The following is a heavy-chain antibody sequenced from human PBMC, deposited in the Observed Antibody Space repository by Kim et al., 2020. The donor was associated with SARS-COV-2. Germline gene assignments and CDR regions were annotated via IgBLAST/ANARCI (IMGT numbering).Heavy chain of an antibody. Sequence: GGSLRLSCAASGFTFSSYWMHWVRQAPGKGLVWVSRINSDGSSTSYADSVKGRFTISRDNAKNTLYLQMNSLRAEDTAVYYCAREGTYYDFWSGYYPASQGQPDYWGQGTLVTVSS. CDR1: GFTFSSYW. CDR3: AREGTYYDFWSGYYPASQGQPDY. D-gene: IGHD3-3*01. V-gene: IGHV3-74*01. CDR2: INSDGSST. J-gene: IGHJ4*02.